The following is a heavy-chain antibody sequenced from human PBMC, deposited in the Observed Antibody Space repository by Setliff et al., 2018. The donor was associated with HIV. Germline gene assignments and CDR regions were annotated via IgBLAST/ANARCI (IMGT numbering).Heavy chain of an antibody. CDR2: ISGSGGST. J-gene: IGHJ4*02. CDR3: ARHPIDYSNPAVFDY. D-gene: IGHD4-4*01. V-gene: IGHV3-23*01. Sequence: GGSLRLSCAASRFTFSNYAMTWVRQAPGKGLEWVSVISGSGGSTYYADSVKGRFTISRDNAKNSLYLQMNSLRAEDTAVYYCARHPIDYSNPAVFDYWGQGTLVTVSS. CDR1: RFTFSNYA.